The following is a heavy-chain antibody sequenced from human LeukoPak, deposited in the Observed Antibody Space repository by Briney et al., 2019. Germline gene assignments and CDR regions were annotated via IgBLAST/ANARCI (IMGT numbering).Heavy chain of an antibody. Sequence: GASVKVSCKASGGTFSSYAISWVRQAPGQGLEWMGGIIPIFGTANYAQKFQGRVTITADKSTSTAYMELSRLTSDDTAVYYCARFLPQKWELPGNWFDPWGQGTLVTVSS. CDR1: GGTFSSYA. CDR2: IIPIFGTA. D-gene: IGHD1-26*01. V-gene: IGHV1-69*06. J-gene: IGHJ5*02. CDR3: ARFLPQKWELPGNWFDP.